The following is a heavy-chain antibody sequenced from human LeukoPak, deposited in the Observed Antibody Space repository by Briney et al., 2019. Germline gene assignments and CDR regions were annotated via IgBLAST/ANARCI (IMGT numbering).Heavy chain of an antibody. CDR3: AANYYDSSGYYDY. D-gene: IGHD3-22*01. Sequence: ESGGSLRLSCAASGFTFSSYAMQWVRQAPGKGLEWVAVISYDGSNKYYADSVKGRFTISRDNSKNTLYLQMNSLRAEDTAVYYCAANYYDSSGYYDYWGQGTLVTVSS. V-gene: IGHV3-30*04. CDR1: GFTFSSYA. J-gene: IGHJ4*02. CDR2: ISYDGSNK.